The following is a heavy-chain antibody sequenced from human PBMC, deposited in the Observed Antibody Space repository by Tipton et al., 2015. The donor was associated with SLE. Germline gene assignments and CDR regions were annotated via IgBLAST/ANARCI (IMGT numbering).Heavy chain of an antibody. CDR2: ISYDGSNK. Sequence: SLRLSCAGSGFTFSSYAMHWVRQAPGKGLEWVAVISYDGSNKYYADSVKGRFTISRDNSKNTLYLQMNSLRAEDTAVYYCARDPSGSYPYYFDYWGQGTLVTVSS. J-gene: IGHJ4*02. CDR1: GFTFSSYA. CDR3: ARDPSGSYPYYFDY. V-gene: IGHV3-30-3*01. D-gene: IGHD1-26*01.